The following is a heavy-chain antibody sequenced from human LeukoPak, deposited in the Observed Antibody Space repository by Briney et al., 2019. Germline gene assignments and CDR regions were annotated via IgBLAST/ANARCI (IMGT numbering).Heavy chain of an antibody. Sequence: GGSLRLSCAASGFTFSSYSMNWVRQAPGKGLEWVSYISSSSTIYYADSVKGRFTISRDNAKNSLYLQMNSLRAEDTAVYYCARAQDSSGYPVYWGQGTLVTVSS. D-gene: IGHD3-22*01. J-gene: IGHJ4*02. CDR2: ISSSSTI. CDR3: ARAQDSSGYPVY. CDR1: GFTFSSYS. V-gene: IGHV3-48*01.